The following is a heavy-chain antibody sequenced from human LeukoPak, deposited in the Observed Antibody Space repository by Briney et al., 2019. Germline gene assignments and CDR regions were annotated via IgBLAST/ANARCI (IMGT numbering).Heavy chain of an antibody. CDR3: ARDLQIAADYHYYYSGMGV. J-gene: IGHJ6*02. CDR2: ITGKGGST. V-gene: IGHV3-23*01. D-gene: IGHD6-13*01. Sequence: PGGSLRLSCAASGFTFSSHAMSWVRQAPGRGLEWVAAITGKGGSTYYADAVNGRFTISRDNSNNTLYLHMNSLRAEDTAVYYCARDLQIAADYHYYYSGMGVWGQGTTVTVSS. CDR1: GFTFSSHA.